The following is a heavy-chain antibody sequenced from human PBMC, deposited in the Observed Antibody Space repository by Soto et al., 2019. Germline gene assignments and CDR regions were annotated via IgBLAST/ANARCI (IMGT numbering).Heavy chain of an antibody. J-gene: IGHJ6*02. CDR1: GYSFTSYW. Sequence: PGESLKISRKGSGYSFTSYWTGWVRQMPGKGLEWMGIIYPGDSDTRYSPSFQGQVTISADKSISTAYLQWSSLKASDTAMYYCARSYSHYYYGMDVWGQGTTVTVSS. CDR3: ARSYSHYYYGMDV. D-gene: IGHD6-13*01. CDR2: IYPGDSDT. V-gene: IGHV5-51*01.